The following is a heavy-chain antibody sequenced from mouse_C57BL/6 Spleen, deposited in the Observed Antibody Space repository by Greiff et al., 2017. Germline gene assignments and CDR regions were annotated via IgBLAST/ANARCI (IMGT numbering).Heavy chain of an antibody. D-gene: IGHD2-1*01. CDR2: INPGSGGT. Sequence: QVQLQQSGAELVRPGTSVKVSCKASGYAFTNYLIEWVKQRPGQGLEWIGVINPGSGGTNYNEKFKGKATLTADKSSSTAYMQLSSLTSEDSAVYFWARGDGAYGNYGNFDVWGTGTTVTVSS. V-gene: IGHV1-54*01. CDR3: ARGDGAYGNYGNFDV. CDR1: GYAFTNYL. J-gene: IGHJ1*03.